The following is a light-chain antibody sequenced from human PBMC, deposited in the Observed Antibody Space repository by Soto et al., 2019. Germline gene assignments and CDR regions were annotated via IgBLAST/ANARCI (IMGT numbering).Light chain of an antibody. CDR3: KQFKSYPFT. J-gene: IGKJ5*01. V-gene: IGKV1-13*02. CDR1: QGISSA. CDR2: DAS. Sequence: AIQLTQSPSSLSASVGDRVSITCRASQGISSALAWYQHKPGKPPKILIYDASSLQSGVPSRFSGSESGTECTLTISSLHPEDFATYYCKQFKSYPFTFGQGTRLEIK.